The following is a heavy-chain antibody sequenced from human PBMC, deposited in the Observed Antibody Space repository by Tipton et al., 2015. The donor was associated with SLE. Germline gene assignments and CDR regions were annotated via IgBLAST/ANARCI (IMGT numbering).Heavy chain of an antibody. D-gene: IGHD4-17*01. J-gene: IGHJ4*02. Sequence: TLSLTCTVSGGSISSYYWSWIRQPAGKGLEWIGHIYATGITNYNPSLKSRVTISVDTSKNQFSLKLSSVTAADTAVYYCARDKNGDYYDYWGQGTLVTVSS. CDR2: IYATGIT. V-gene: IGHV4-4*07. CDR1: GGSISSYY. CDR3: ARDKNGDYYDY.